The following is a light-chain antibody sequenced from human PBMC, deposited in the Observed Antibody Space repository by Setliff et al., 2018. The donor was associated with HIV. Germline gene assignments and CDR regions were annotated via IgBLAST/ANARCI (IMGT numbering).Light chain of an antibody. Sequence: QSALTQPASVSGSPGQSITISCRGTSSDVGGYNYVSWYQQHPGKAPKLMIYDVSNRPSGVSNRFSGSKSGNTTSLTISGLQAVDEADYFCSSYTSSSPYVFGSGTKVTVL. CDR1: SSDVGGYNY. CDR3: SSYTSSSPYV. CDR2: DVS. J-gene: IGLJ1*01. V-gene: IGLV2-14*03.